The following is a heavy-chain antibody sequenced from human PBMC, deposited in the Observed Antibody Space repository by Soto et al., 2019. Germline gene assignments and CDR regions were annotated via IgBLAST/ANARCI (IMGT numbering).Heavy chain of an antibody. CDR2: ISGSGGST. CDR3: AVKDHDYGDYDYYYYYMDV. J-gene: IGHJ6*03. D-gene: IGHD4-17*01. Sequence: GGSLRLSCAASGFTFSSYAMSWVRQAPGKGLEWVSAISGSGGSTYYADSVKGRFTISRDNSKNTLYLQMNSLRAEDTAVYYCAVKDHDYGDYDYYYYYMDVWGKGTTVTVSS. V-gene: IGHV3-23*01. CDR1: GFTFSSYA.